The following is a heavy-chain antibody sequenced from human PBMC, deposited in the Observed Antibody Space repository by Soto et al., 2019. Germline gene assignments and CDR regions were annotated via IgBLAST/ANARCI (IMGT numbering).Heavy chain of an antibody. V-gene: IGHV4-39*01. CDR3: GRIPLTGYWPVDY. CDR1: GGSISNDNYY. D-gene: IGHD3-9*01. CDR2: VYYRGTT. Sequence: QLQLQESGPGLVKPSETLSLTCTVSGGSISNDNYYWGWIRQPPGKGLEWIGSVYYRGTTYYNPSLKSRVTISVDTSKNQFSLKLNSVTAADTAVFYCGRIPLTGYWPVDYWGQGTLVTVSS. J-gene: IGHJ4*02.